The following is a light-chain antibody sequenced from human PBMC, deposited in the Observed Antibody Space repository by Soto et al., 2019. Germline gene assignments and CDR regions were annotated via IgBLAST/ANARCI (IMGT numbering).Light chain of an antibody. CDR1: SSDVGGYVY. Sequence: QSALTQPASVSGSPGQSITISCTGTSSDVGGYVYVSWYQQHPGKAPKLIIYEVSNRPSGVSNRFSGSKSGNTASLTISGRQADDEADYYCSSYTSSTTLLDVFGTGTKLTVL. V-gene: IGLV2-14*01. CDR2: EVS. J-gene: IGLJ1*01. CDR3: SSYTSSTTLLDV.